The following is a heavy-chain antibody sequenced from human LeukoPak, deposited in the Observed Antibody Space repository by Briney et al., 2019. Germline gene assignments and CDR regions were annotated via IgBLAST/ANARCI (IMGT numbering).Heavy chain of an antibody. J-gene: IGHJ6*02. CDR3: ARRRSEDYVWGSYRATTYYGMDV. CDR2: IYYSGST. D-gene: IGHD3-16*02. V-gene: IGHV4-59*12. Sequence: SETLSLTCTVSGGSISSYFWSWIRQPPGKGLEWIGYIYYSGSTNYNPSLKSRVTISVDTSKNQFSLKLSSVTAADTAVYYCARRRSEDYVWGSYRATTYYGMDVWGQGTTVTVSS. CDR1: GGSISSYF.